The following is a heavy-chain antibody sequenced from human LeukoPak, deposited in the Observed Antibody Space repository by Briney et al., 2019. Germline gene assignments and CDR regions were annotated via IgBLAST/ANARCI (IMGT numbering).Heavy chain of an antibody. Sequence: RGGSLRLSCAASGFTFVGYGMSWVRQAPGKGLVWVSRINSDGSSTSYADSVKGRFTISRDNAKNTLYLQMNSLRAEDTAVYYCARVGFGRGAWFDPWGQGTLVTVSS. J-gene: IGHJ5*02. CDR3: ARVGFGRGAWFDP. CDR2: INSDGSST. CDR1: GFTFVGYG. V-gene: IGHV3-74*01. D-gene: IGHD3-16*01.